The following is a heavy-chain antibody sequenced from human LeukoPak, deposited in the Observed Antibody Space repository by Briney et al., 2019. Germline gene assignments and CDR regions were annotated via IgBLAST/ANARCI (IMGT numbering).Heavy chain of an antibody. CDR1: GFTVSSNY. CDR3: ASPSSSPDAFDI. J-gene: IGHJ3*02. Sequence: HPGRSLRLSCAASGFTVSSNYMSWVRQAPGKGLEWVSVIYSGGSTYYADSVKGRFTISRDNSKNTLYLQMNSLRAEDTAVYYCASPSSSPDAFDIWGQGTMVTVSS. CDR2: IYSGGST. V-gene: IGHV3-66*02. D-gene: IGHD6-6*01.